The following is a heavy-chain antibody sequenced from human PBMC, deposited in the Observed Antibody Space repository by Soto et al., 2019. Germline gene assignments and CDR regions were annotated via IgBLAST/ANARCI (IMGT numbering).Heavy chain of an antibody. D-gene: IGHD6-13*01. CDR1: GFTFSSYG. CDR3: ATEELYSSSWLFEY. Sequence: GVSLRLSCAASGFTFSSYGMHWVRQAPGKGLEWVAVISYDGSNKYYADSVKGRFTISRDNSKNTLYLQMNSLRAEDTAVYYCATEELYSSSWLFEYWGPGTLVSVS. J-gene: IGHJ4*02. CDR2: ISYDGSNK. V-gene: IGHV3-30*03.